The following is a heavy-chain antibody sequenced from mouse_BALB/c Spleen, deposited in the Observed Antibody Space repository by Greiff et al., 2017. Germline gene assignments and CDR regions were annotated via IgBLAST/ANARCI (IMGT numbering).Heavy chain of an antibody. CDR1: GFTFSSFG. D-gene: IGHD3-1*01. CDR3: ANLGDFDY. CDR2: ISSGSSTI. V-gene: IGHV5-17*02. J-gene: IGHJ2*01. Sequence: EVQRVESGGGLVQPGGSRKLSCAASGFTFSSFGMHWVRQAPEKGLEWVAYISSGSSTIYYADTVKGRFTISRDNPKNTLFLQMTSLRSEDTAMYYCANLGDFDYWGQGTTLTVSS.